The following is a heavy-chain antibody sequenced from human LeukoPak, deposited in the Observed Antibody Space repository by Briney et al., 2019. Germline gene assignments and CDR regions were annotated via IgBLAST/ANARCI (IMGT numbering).Heavy chain of an antibody. CDR1: GFTFSSYD. D-gene: IGHD3-22*01. CDR3: AREGRSMIVGLGDYYYYYGMDV. J-gene: IGHJ6*02. CDR2: ISSSGSTI. V-gene: IGHV3-48*03. Sequence: GGSLRLSCAASGFTFSSYDMNWVRQAPGKGLEWVSYISSSGSTIYYADSVKGRFTISRDNAKNSLYLQMNSLRAEDTAVYYCAREGRSMIVGLGDYYYYYGMDVWGQGTTVTVSS.